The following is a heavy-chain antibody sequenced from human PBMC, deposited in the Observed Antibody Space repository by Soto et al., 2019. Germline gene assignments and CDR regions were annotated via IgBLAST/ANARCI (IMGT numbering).Heavy chain of an antibody. D-gene: IGHD3-10*01. CDR1: GGTFSRYS. J-gene: IGHJ4*02. CDR3: AKSLELYYGSGSFPPYYFDY. CDR2: MNPNSGNT. Sequence: GASVKVSCKASGGTFSRYSITWVRQAPGQGLEWMGWMNPNSGNTGYAQKFQGRVTMTRNTSISTAYMELSSLRAEDTAVYYCAKSLELYYGSGSFPPYYFDYWGQGTLVTVSS. V-gene: IGHV1-8*01.